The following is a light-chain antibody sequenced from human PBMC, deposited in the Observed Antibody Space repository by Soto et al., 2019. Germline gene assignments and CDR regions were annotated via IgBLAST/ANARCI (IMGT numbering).Light chain of an antibody. CDR2: DAS. J-gene: IGKJ4*01. V-gene: IGKV3-11*01. CDR1: QSVGSY. CDR3: QQRSNWPLT. Sequence: EIVLTQSPATLSLSPGERVTLSCRVSQSVGSYLAWYQQKPGQAPRLLIYDASNRATGIPARFSGSGSGTDFTLTISSLEPEDFAVYYCQQRSNWPLTFGGGTKVEIK.